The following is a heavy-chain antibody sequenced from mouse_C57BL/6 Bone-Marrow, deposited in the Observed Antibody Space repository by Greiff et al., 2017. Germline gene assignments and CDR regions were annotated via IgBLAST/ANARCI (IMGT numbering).Heavy chain of an antibody. V-gene: IGHV1-53*01. J-gene: IGHJ3*01. CDR3: ARRDDYAAWFAY. CDR1: GYTFTSYW. CDR2: INPSNGGT. D-gene: IGHD2-4*01. Sequence: QVHVKQPGTELVKPGASVKLSCKASGYTFTSYWMHWVKQRPGQGLEWIGNINPSNGGTNYNEKFKSKATLTVDKSSSTAYMQLSSLTSEDSAVYYCARRDDYAAWFAYWGQGTLVTVSA.